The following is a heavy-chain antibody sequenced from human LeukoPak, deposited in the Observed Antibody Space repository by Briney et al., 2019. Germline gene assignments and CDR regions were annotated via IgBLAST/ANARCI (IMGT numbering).Heavy chain of an antibody. D-gene: IGHD2-2*03. CDR3: ARDGYLAADY. V-gene: IGHV4-39*07. CDR1: GGSISSSTYY. CDR2: IYYSGNT. J-gene: IGHJ4*02. Sequence: PSETLSLTCTVSGGSISSSTYYWGWLRQPPGTGREGIGNIYYSGNTYYNPSLESRVTISVDTSKNQFSLNLSSVTAADTAVYYCARDGYLAADYWGQGTLVTVSS.